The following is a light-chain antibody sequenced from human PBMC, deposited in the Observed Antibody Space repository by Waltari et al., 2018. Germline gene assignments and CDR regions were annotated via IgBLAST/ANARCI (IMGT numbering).Light chain of an antibody. J-gene: IGKJ2*01. CDR1: QSVSIN. V-gene: IGKV3-15*01. CDR3: QQYDNWPPYT. Sequence: EIVMTQSPATLSVSPGERATLSCRASQSVSINLACYQQKPGQAPRLLIYGASTRATGIPARFSGTGSGTEFSLTISSLQSEDVAVYYCQQYDNWPPYTFGQGTNLEIK. CDR2: GAS.